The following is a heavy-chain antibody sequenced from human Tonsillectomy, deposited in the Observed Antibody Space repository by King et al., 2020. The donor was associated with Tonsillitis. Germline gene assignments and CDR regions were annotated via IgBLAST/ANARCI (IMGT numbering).Heavy chain of an antibody. Sequence: QLVQSGAEVKKPGASVKVSCKASGYTFTDYYMYWVRQAPGQGLEWMGWINPNSGGTKYAQKFQGRVTMTRDTSINAAYMELSRLGYDDTAVYFCARDSYYDGSGYSDSWGQGTLVTVSS. D-gene: IGHD3-22*01. CDR1: GYTFTDYY. CDR3: ARDSYYDGSGYSDS. V-gene: IGHV1-2*02. CDR2: INPNSGGT. J-gene: IGHJ4*02.